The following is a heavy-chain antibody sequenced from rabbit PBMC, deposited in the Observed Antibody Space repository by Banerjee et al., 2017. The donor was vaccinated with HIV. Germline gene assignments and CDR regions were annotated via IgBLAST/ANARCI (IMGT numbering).Heavy chain of an antibody. CDR1: GFSFSSSYC. CDR3: AKYAGNTGYSL. CDR2: IYTGSSGTT. D-gene: IGHD1-1*01. Sequence: QEQLEESGGDLVKPEGSLTLTCTASGFSFSSSYCICWVRQAPGKGLEWIGCIYTGSSGTTYYASWAKGRFTISKTSSTTVTLQMTSLTAADTATYFSAKYAGNTGYSLWGPGTLVTVS. J-gene: IGHJ4*01. V-gene: IGHV1S45*01.